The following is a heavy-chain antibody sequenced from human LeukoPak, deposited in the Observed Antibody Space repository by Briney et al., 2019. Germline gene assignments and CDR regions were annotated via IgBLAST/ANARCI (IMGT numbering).Heavy chain of an antibody. D-gene: IGHD6-19*01. CDR2: ISGSGGST. J-gene: IGHJ4*02. V-gene: IGHV3-23*01. CDR1: GFTFSSYG. CDR3: AKTHGKGQWLGRRHFDY. Sequence: GGSLRLSCAASGFTFSSYGMSWVRQAPGKGLEWASAISGSGGSTYYADSVKGRFTISRDNSKNTLYLQMNSLRAEDTAVYYCAKTHGKGQWLGRRHFDYWGQGTLVTVSS.